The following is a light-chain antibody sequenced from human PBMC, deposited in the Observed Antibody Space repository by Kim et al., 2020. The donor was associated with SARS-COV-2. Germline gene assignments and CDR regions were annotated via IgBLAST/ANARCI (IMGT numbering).Light chain of an antibody. CDR1: SGSFGSNY. CDR2: EDD. J-gene: IGLJ3*02. CDR3: QSYDSSNMWV. V-gene: IGLV6-57*04. Sequence: NFMLTQPHSVSGSPGETVIISCTRSSGSFGSNYVQWYQQRPGSAPTTLIYEDDQRLPGVPHRFSGSIDSSSNSASLTISGLKTEDEADYYCQSYDSSNMWVFGGGTQLTVL.